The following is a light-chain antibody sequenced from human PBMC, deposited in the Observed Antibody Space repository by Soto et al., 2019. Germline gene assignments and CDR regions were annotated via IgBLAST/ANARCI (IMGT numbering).Light chain of an antibody. V-gene: IGKV3-15*01. CDR1: QSISYN. Sequence: EIVMTQSPATLSVSPGERATLSCRASQSISYNLAWYQQKPGQAPRVLAYSASTRATGIPARFSGSGSGTEFTLTISSLQSEDFAVYYCQQYNNWPPITFGQGTRLEIK. J-gene: IGKJ5*01. CDR2: SAS. CDR3: QQYNNWPPIT.